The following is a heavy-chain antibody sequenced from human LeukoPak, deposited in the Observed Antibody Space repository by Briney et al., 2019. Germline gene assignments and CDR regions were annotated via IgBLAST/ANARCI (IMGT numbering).Heavy chain of an antibody. CDR2: IWYDGSNK. Sequence: GGSLRLSCAASGFTFSTYGMHWVRQAPGKGLEWVALIWYDGSNKYYADSVKGRFTISRDNSKNTLYLQMNSLRAEDTAVYYCAKDLAGIAAAGTGWFDPWGQGTLVTVSS. CDR3: AKDLAGIAAAGTGWFDP. J-gene: IGHJ5*02. V-gene: IGHV3-33*06. CDR1: GFTFSTYG. D-gene: IGHD6-13*01.